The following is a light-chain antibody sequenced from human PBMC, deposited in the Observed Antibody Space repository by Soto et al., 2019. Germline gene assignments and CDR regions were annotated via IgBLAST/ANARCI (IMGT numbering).Light chain of an antibody. Sequence: QSALTQPASVSGSPGQSITISCTGTSSDVGAYNYVSWYQQHPGKAPKLMIFEVSDRPSGVSNRFSGSKSGNTASLTISGLQAEDEAAYSCSSYTSSNTLVFGGGTKLTGL. CDR2: EVS. J-gene: IGLJ2*01. CDR1: SSDVGAYNY. CDR3: SSYTSSNTLV. V-gene: IGLV2-14*01.